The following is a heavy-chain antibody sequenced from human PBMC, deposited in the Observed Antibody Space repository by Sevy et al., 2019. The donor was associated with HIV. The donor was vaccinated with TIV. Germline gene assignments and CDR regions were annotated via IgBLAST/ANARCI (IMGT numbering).Heavy chain of an antibody. CDR3: ARDSSGPDYYYYYYMDV. D-gene: IGHD6-19*01. Sequence: GGSLRLSCAASGFTFSSYSMNWVRQAPGKGLEWVSSISSSSSYIYYADSVKGRFTISRDNAKNSLYLQMNSLRAEDTAVYYCARDSSGPDYYYYYYMDVWGKRTTVTVSS. CDR1: GFTFSSYS. CDR2: ISSSSSYI. J-gene: IGHJ6*03. V-gene: IGHV3-21*01.